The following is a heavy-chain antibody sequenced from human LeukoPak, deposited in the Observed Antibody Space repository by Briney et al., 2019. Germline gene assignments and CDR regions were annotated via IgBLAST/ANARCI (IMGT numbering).Heavy chain of an antibody. D-gene: IGHD5-24*01. J-gene: IGHJ6*03. V-gene: IGHV5-51*01. CDR2: IYPGDSDT. CDR3: ARQRSPVEYYYYYMDV. CDR1: GYSFTSYW. Sequence: GESLKISCKGSGYSFTSYWIGWVRQRPGKGLKWMGIIYPGDSDTRYSPSFQGQVTISADKSISTAYLQWSSLKASDTAMYYCARQRSPVEYYYYYMDVWGKGTTVTVSS.